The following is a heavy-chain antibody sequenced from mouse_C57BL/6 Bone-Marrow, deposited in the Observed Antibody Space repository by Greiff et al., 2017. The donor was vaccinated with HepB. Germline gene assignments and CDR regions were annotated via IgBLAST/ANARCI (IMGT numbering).Heavy chain of an antibody. J-gene: IGHJ2*01. CDR1: GYTFTSYG. Sequence: QVQLQQSGAELARPGASVKLSCKASGYTFTSYGISWVKQRTGQGLEWIGEIYPRSGNTYYNEKFKGKATLTADKSSSPAYMELRSLTSEASAVYFCARSAYYSNPDGYWGQGTTLTVSS. V-gene: IGHV1-81*01. CDR3: ARSAYYSNPDGY. CDR2: IYPRSGNT. D-gene: IGHD2-5*01.